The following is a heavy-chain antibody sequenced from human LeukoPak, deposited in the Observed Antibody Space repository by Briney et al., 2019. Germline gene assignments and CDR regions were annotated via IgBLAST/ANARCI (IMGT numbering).Heavy chain of an antibody. CDR2: INPFSGFT. Sequence: ASVKVSCKASGNTFTGYQIHWVRQAPGQGLEWMGWINPFSGFTNYAQNFRGRVAMTRDNSISTAYMEMSRLKSDVTAVYYCATISGDNYWGQGTLVTVSS. CDR1: GNTFTGYQ. V-gene: IGHV1-2*02. J-gene: IGHJ4*02. CDR3: ATISGDNY. D-gene: IGHD1-14*01.